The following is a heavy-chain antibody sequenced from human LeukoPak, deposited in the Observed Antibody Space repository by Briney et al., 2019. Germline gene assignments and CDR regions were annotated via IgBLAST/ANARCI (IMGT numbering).Heavy chain of an antibody. J-gene: IGHJ3*02. CDR1: GYSFTTYW. Sequence: GESLKISCRGSGYSFTTYWIGWVRQMPGKGLEWMGIIYPGDPDTKYSPSFQGQVTISADKSIITAYLQWSSLKASDTAMYYCARYYYDSSGSESNAFDIWGQGTMVTVSS. D-gene: IGHD3-22*01. V-gene: IGHV5-51*01. CDR2: IYPGDPDT. CDR3: ARYYYDSSGSESNAFDI.